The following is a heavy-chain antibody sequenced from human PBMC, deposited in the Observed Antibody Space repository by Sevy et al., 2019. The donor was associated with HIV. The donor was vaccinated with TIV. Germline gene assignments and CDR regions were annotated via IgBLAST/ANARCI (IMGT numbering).Heavy chain of an antibody. Sequence: GGSLRLSCAASEFTFSDYLMHWVRQAPGKGLEYVSGISTNGDSTYHADSVRGRFTISRDNSKNTLYLQMGSLRPDDVAVYYCAREADSSDSYWYFDLWGRGTLVTVSS. CDR1: EFTFSDYL. J-gene: IGHJ2*01. D-gene: IGHD6-19*01. V-gene: IGHV3-64*02. CDR2: ISTNGDST. CDR3: AREADSSDSYWYFDL.